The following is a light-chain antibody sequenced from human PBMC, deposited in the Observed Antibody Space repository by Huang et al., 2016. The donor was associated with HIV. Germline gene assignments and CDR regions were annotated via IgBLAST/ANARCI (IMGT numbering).Light chain of an antibody. J-gene: IGKJ2*01. CDR2: KAS. CDR1: QSISNW. V-gene: IGKV1-5*03. Sequence: DIQMTQSPSTLSASVGDRVPITCRASQSISNWLAWYQQKQGDAPNLLIYKASTLQGGVPSGISGRGSGTEFALTNSSLQPDDFATYYYQQYKYDWPYTFGQGTKVEIK. CDR3: QQYKYDWPYT.